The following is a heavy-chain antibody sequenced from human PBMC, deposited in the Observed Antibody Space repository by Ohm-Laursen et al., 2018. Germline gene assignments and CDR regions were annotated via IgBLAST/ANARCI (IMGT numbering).Heavy chain of an antibody. J-gene: IGHJ3*01. CDR1: GFTFSDYY. D-gene: IGHD4-11*01. CDR3: ASRRIVTMDRGAFNV. CDR2: ISSSGSTI. V-gene: IGHV3-11*01. Sequence: SLRLSCAASGFTFSDYYMSWIRQAPGKGLEWASYISSSGSTIYYADSVKGRFTISRDNAKNSLYLQMNSLRAGDTAVYHCASRRIVTMDRGAFNVWGQGTMVTVSS.